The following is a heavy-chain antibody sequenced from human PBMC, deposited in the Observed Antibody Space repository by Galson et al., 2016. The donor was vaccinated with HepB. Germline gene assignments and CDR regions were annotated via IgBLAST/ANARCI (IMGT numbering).Heavy chain of an antibody. J-gene: IGHJ4*02. D-gene: IGHD6-13*01. CDR2: INSDGSST. V-gene: IGHV3-74*01. Sequence: SLRLSCAASGFPFSNYWMHWVRQAPGKGPVWVSRINSDGSSTTYADSVKGRFTISRDNAKNTLYLQMNSLRGEDTALYYCTRVQREGIAAAGLQIWGQGTLVIVSS. CDR3: TRVQREGIAAAGLQI. CDR1: GFPFSNYW.